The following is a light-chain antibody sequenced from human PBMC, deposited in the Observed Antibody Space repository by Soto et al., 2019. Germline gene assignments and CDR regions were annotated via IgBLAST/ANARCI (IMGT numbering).Light chain of an antibody. CDR1: QSVSTSK. V-gene: IGKV3-20*01. Sequence: IVLTQSPGTLSLSPGVRATLSCRTSQSVSTSKLAWYQQRPGQAPRLLMYDASRRATGIPDRFSGSGSGTDFTHTISRLEPEDVAVYYCQQYVNFLWTFGQWTKVDIK. CDR2: DAS. J-gene: IGKJ1*01. CDR3: QQYVNFLWT.